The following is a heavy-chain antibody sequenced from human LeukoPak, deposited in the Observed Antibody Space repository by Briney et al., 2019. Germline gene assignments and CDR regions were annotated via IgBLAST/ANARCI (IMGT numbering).Heavy chain of an antibody. J-gene: IGHJ4*02. CDR3: ASRPGSSGPY. CDR2: IYYSGST. CDR1: GGSISSSSYY. D-gene: IGHD6-25*01. V-gene: IGHV4-39*07. Sequence: SETLSLTCTVSGGSISSSSYYWGWIRQPPGKGLGWIGSIYYSGSTYYNPSLKSRVTISVDKSKNQFSLKLSSVAAADTAVYYCASRPGSSGPYWGQGILVTVSS.